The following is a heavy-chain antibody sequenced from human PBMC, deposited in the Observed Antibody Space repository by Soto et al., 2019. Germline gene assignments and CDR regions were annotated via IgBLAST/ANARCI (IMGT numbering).Heavy chain of an antibody. Sequence: PGGSLRLSCAASGFTFSSYSMNWVRQAPGKGLEWVSSISSSSSYIYYADSVKGRFTISRDNAKNSLYLQMNSLRAEDTAVYYCARQSKVVPPEPFDYWGQGTLVTVSS. V-gene: IGHV3-21*01. D-gene: IGHD2-2*01. J-gene: IGHJ4*02. CDR1: GFTFSSYS. CDR3: ARQSKVVPPEPFDY. CDR2: ISSSSSYI.